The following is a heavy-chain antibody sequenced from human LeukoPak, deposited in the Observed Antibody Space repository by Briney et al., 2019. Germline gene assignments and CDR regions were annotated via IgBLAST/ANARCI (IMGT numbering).Heavy chain of an antibody. V-gene: IGHV4-61*02. J-gene: IGHJ5*02. CDR2: SSTGGST. CDR1: GASISSGAYY. Sequence: ILSLTCTVSGASISSGAYYWSWIRQPAGEGLEWIVRSSTGGSTNYNPSLNSRLTMSVDASNNHFSLKLNSVTAADTAVYYCAKGAGPPWFDPWGQGTLVTVS. D-gene: IGHD6-13*01. CDR3: AKGAGPPWFDP.